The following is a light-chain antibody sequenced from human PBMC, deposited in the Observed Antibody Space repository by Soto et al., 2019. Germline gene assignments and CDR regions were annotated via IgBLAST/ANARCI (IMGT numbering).Light chain of an antibody. CDR1: QSVSNNY. J-gene: IGKJ2*01. V-gene: IGKV3-20*01. Sequence: EGVLTQSPGTLSLSPGERATLSCRASQSVSNNYLAWYQQKPGQAPRLLIFGSSDRATGIPDRFSGSGSGTDFTLTISRLEPEDFAMYDCHQYGSSPPYTFGLGTKMEIK. CDR2: GSS. CDR3: HQYGSSPPYT.